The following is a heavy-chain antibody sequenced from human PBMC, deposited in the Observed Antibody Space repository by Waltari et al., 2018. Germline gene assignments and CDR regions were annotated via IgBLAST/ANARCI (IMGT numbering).Heavy chain of an antibody. CDR3: AGDRGRGIYLDS. CDR1: GDSMSSTDW. J-gene: IGHJ4*02. V-gene: IGHV4-4*02. Sequence: QLQMQESGAGLVKPSGTLFLTCPVSGDSMSSTDWWSWVRQSPGTGLECIGQVHKSVATHSPPPVASPLPISIDTYSNQFSLRVTSATAVDTAVYYCAGDRGRGIYLDSWGPGTLVTVSP. CDR2: VHKSVAT. D-gene: IGHD2-15*01.